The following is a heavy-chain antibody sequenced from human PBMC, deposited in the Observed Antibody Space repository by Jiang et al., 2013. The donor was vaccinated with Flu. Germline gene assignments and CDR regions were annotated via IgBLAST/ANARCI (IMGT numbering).Heavy chain of an antibody. CDR3: ARERPYESRDSILFDY. D-gene: IGHD3-22*01. Sequence: GSGLVKPSQTLSLTCTVSGDSISSDGYYWSWIRQPAGKGLEWIGRIHNSGTTNYNPSLKSRLTISLDASKSQISLRLSSVTAADTALYYCARERPYESRDSILFDYWGQGTLVTVSS. CDR2: IHNSGTT. V-gene: IGHV4-61*02. J-gene: IGHJ4*02. CDR1: GDSISSDGYY.